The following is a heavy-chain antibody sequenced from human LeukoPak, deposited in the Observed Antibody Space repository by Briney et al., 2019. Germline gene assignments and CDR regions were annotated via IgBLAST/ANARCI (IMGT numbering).Heavy chain of an antibody. CDR2: IYHSVST. D-gene: IGHD3-3*01. CDR3: ARVGLGDAFDI. Sequence: SETLSLTCAVSGGSISSGGYSWSWIRQPPGKGLEWMGYIYHSVSTYYNPSLKSRVTISVDRSKNQFSLKLSSVTAADTAVYYCARVGLGDAFDIWGQGTMVTVSS. CDR1: GGSISSGGYS. J-gene: IGHJ3*02. V-gene: IGHV4-30-2*01.